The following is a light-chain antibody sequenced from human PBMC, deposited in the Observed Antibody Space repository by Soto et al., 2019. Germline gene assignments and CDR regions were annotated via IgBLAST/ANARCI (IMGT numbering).Light chain of an antibody. V-gene: IGLV2-14*01. CDR3: SSYTSSNTLV. Sequence: QSVLTHPASVSGSPGQSITISCTGTSSDVGGYNYVSWYQQHPGKAPKLMIYDVSNRPSGVSNRFSGSKSGNTASLTISGLQAEDGADYYCSSYTSSNTLVFGGGTKVTVL. CDR2: DVS. CDR1: SSDVGGYNY. J-gene: IGLJ2*01.